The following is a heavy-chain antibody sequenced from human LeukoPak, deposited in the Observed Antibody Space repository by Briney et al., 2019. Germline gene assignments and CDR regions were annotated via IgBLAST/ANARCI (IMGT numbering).Heavy chain of an antibody. Sequence: GGSLRLSCAASGFTFDDYGMSWVRQAPGKGLEWVSGINWNGGSTGYADSVKGRFTISRDNAKNSLYLQMNSLRAEDTALYYCARVRRITMIVVVIYRAFDIWGQGTMVTVSS. J-gene: IGHJ3*02. CDR1: GFTFDDYG. CDR2: INWNGGST. CDR3: ARVRRITMIVVVIYRAFDI. V-gene: IGHV3-20*04. D-gene: IGHD3-22*01.